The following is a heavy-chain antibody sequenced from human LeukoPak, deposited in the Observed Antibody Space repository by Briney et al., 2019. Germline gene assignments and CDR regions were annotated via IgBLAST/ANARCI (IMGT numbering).Heavy chain of an antibody. Sequence: GASVKVSCKASRYTFTRYSTNWVRQAPGQGLEWMGLINTNTGNPTYAQGFTGRFVFSLDTSVSTAYLQISSLKAEDTAVYYCARGLVDYWGQGTLVTVSS. CDR2: INTNTGNP. J-gene: IGHJ4*02. CDR1: RYTFTRYS. V-gene: IGHV7-4-1*02. CDR3: ARGLVDY.